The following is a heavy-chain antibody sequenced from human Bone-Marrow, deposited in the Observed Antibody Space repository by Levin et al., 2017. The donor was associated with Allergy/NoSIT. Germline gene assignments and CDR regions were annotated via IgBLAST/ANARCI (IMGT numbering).Heavy chain of an antibody. J-gene: IGHJ4*01. CDR3: ARTAGNYRHDFDS. V-gene: IGHV3-30*03. D-gene: IGHD1-1*01. CDR2: LSYDGTTE. Sequence: GGSLRLSCVGSGFTFENHGIHWVRQAPGKGLEWVSVLSYDGTTEYYADSVKGRLTMSSDNSKNTVHMQIQSLRLDDTAVYYCARTAGNYRHDFDSWGQGALVTVAS. CDR1: GFTFENHG.